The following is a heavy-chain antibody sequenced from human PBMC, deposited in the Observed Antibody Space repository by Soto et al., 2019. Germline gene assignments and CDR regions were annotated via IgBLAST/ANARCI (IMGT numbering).Heavy chain of an antibody. D-gene: IGHD3-22*01. CDR2: MYYSEST. CDR1: GGSISSDY. Sequence: ASETLSLTCTVPGGSISSDYWSWIRQPPGKGLEWIGHMYYSESTKYNPSLKSRVTISIDTSRNHFSLKLTSVTAADTALYYCARGYNDSSCYDPWGQGTLVTVSS. J-gene: IGHJ5*02. V-gene: IGHV4-59*01. CDR3: ARGYNDSSCYDP.